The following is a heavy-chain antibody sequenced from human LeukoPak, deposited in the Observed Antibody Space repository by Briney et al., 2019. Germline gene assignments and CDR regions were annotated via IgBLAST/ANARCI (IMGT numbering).Heavy chain of an antibody. J-gene: IGHJ3*02. Sequence: PGGSLRLSCEASGFTFNNHAMTWVRQGPGKGLEWASTISGRAGSTFYADSVKGRFTISRDNSKNTLYLQMNSLRAEDTAVYYCAKDLRYYDSSGGAFDIWGQGTMVTVSS. CDR1: GFTFNNHA. CDR3: AKDLRYYDSSGGAFDI. CDR2: ISGRAGST. V-gene: IGHV3-23*01. D-gene: IGHD3-22*01.